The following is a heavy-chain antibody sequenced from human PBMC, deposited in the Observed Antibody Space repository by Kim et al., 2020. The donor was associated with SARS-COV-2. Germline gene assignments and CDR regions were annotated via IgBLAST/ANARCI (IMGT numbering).Heavy chain of an antibody. CDR2: ISGSGYNT. V-gene: IGHV3-23*01. D-gene: IGHD6-13*01. CDR3: AKDRVAAACTGQFDY. Sequence: GGSLRLSCAASGFTFSSYAMTWVRQAPGKGLEWVSAISGSGYNTYYADSVRGRFTISRDSSQNTVFLQVTSLRDDDTAVYYCAKDRVAAACTGQFDYWA. J-gene: IGHJ4*01. CDR1: GFTFSSYA.